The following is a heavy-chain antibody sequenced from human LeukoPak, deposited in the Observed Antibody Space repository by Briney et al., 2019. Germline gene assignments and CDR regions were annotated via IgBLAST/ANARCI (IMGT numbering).Heavy chain of an antibody. D-gene: IGHD3-22*01. CDR1: GYTLTELS. Sequence: ASVKVSCKVSGYTLTELSMHWVRQAPGKGLEWMGGFDPEDGETIYAQKFQGGVTMTEDTSTDTAYMELSSLRSEDTAVYYCATATKTYDSSGYFFDYWGQGTLVTVSS. J-gene: IGHJ4*02. CDR3: ATATKTYDSSGYFFDY. CDR2: FDPEDGET. V-gene: IGHV1-24*01.